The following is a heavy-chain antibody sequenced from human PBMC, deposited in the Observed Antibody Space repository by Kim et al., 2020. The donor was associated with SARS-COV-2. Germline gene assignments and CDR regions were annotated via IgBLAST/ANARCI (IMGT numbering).Heavy chain of an antibody. V-gene: IGHV4-34*01. CDR3: ARDGYRRYCSSTSCSLNWFDP. J-gene: IGHJ5*02. Sequence: SETLSLTCAVYGGSFSGYYWSWIRQPPGKGLEWIGEINHSGSTNYNPSLKSRVTISVDTSKNQFSLKLSSVTAADTAVYYCARDGYRRYCSSTSCSLNWFDPWGQGTLVTVSS. CDR2: INHSGST. CDR1: GGSFSGYY. D-gene: IGHD2-2*01.